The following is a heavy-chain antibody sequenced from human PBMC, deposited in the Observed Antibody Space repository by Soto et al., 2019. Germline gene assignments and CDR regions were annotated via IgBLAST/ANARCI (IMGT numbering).Heavy chain of an antibody. V-gene: IGHV1-2*02. CDR1: GPTFIAYY. J-gene: IGHJ4*02. CDR3: ARVSVDVPE. Sequence: QQVQSGAEVKKPGASVKVFCKTSGPTFIAYYIHWVRQAPGQGLEWMGWIDPKSGGTTYEQKFLGSVTMTRDASINTAYMELNRLTSDDTAVYYCARVSVDVPEWGQGTLLTVSS. D-gene: IGHD5-12*01. CDR2: IDPKSGGT.